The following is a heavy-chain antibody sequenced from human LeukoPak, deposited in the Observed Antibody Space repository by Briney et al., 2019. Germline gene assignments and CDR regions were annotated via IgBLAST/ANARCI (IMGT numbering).Heavy chain of an antibody. D-gene: IGHD6-13*01. CDR2: ISSNGGST. CDR3: ASRGSSWYFDY. J-gene: IGHJ4*02. Sequence: GGSLRLSCAASGFTFSSYAMHWVRQAPGKGLEYVSAISSNGGSTYYANSVKGRFIISRDNSKNTLYLQMGSLRAEDMAVYCCASRGSSWYFDYWGQGTLVTVSS. CDR1: GFTFSSYA. V-gene: IGHV3-64*01.